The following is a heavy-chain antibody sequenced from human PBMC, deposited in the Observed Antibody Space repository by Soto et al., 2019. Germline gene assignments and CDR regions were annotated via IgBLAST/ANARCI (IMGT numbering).Heavy chain of an antibody. D-gene: IGHD2-15*01. CDR2: IRSKTDGGTT. J-gene: IGHJ4*02. V-gene: IGHV3-15*07. CDR3: ATGGFCSGNRCYPALWY. CDR1: GFTFSNAW. Sequence: GGSLRLSCVASGFTFSNAWMSWVRQAPGKGLEWVGRIRSKTDGGTTDFAAPVKGRFIISRDDSTSTLYLQVNSLKTEDTAVYYCATGGFCSGNRCYPALWYWGQGTLVTVSS.